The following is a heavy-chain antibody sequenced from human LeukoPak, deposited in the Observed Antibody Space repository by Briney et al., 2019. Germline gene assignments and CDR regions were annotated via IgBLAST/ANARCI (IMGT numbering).Heavy chain of an antibody. CDR2: IKSDGSIT. Sequence: GGSLRLSCAASGFTFSSYWMHWVRQAPGKGLVWVSRIKSDGSITSYADSVQGRFTISRDNAKNTLYLQMNSLRAEDTAVYYCARIGYSGNAFDYWGQGTLVPVSS. D-gene: IGHD5-12*01. CDR1: GFTFSSYW. J-gene: IGHJ4*02. V-gene: IGHV3-74*01. CDR3: ARIGYSGNAFDY.